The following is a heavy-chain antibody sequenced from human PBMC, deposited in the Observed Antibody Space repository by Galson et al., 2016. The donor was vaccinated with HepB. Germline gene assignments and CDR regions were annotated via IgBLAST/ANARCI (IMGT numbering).Heavy chain of an antibody. CDR3: ARVGLRGLLSHFYC. Sequence: SLRLSCAASGFTFSYYGMHWVRQAPGKGLEWVAVIWFDGSKKFYAESVKGRFTISRDNSRNTLYLQMNGLRAEDTAVYYCARVGLRGLLSHFYCWGQGTLVTVSS. D-gene: IGHD2-21*02. V-gene: IGHV3-33*01. CDR2: IWFDGSKK. CDR1: GFTFSYYG. J-gene: IGHJ4*02.